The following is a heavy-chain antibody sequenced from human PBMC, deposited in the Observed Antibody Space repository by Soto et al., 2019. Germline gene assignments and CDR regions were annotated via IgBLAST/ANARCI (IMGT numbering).Heavy chain of an antibody. V-gene: IGHV4-30-4*01. D-gene: IGHD6-13*01. J-gene: IGHJ5*02. CDR3: ARSYSSSHNWFDP. CDR1: GGSISSGDYY. Sequence: LSLTCTVSGGSISSGDYYWSWIRQPPGKGLEWIGYIYYSGSTYYNPSLKSRVTISVDTSKNQFSLKLSSVTAADTAVYYCARSYSSSHNWFDPWGQGTLVTVSS. CDR2: IYYSGST.